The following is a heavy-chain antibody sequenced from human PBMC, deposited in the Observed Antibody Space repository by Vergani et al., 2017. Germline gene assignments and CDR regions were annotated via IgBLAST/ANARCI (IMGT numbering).Heavy chain of an antibody. J-gene: IGHJ2*01. CDR2: IYPGDSDT. V-gene: IGHV5-51*01. D-gene: IGHD5-24*01. Sequence: DVQMVRSGAEGKKPGESLKISCKGSGYSCTNYWIGWVGQMPGKGLEWMGIIYPGDSDTRYRPSCQGQVTISADKAISTAYLQWSSLMASDTAVYYCASHLDGYSYPDLWGRGTLVTVSS. CDR3: ASHLDGYSYPDL. CDR1: GYSCTNYW.